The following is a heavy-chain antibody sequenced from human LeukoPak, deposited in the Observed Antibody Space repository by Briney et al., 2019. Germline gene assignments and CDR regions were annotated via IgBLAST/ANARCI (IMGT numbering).Heavy chain of an antibody. CDR1: GGSFSGYY. D-gene: IGHD6-13*01. CDR3: ARGHSSSWYFLDS. V-gene: IGHV4-34*01. Sequence: SETLSLTCAVYGGSFSGYYWSWIRQPPGKGLEWIGEINHSGSTNYNPSLKSRVTISVDTSKNQFSLKLNSVTAADTAVYYCARGHSSSWYFLDSWGQGTLVTVSS. J-gene: IGHJ4*02. CDR2: INHSGST.